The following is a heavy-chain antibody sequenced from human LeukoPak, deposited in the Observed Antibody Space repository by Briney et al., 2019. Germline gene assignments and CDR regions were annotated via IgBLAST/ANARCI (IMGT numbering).Heavy chain of an antibody. CDR2: IYPADSDT. Sequence: GESLKISCEASGYSFSTHWIAWVRQMPGKGLEWMGLIYPADSDTRYSPSFQGQVTISADKSLSTAFLQWSSLTASDTAIYYCARLRREYDLLSGFSYWGQGTLVSVPS. CDR3: ARLRREYDLLSGFSY. CDR1: GYSFSTHW. J-gene: IGHJ4*02. V-gene: IGHV5-51*01. D-gene: IGHD3-3*01.